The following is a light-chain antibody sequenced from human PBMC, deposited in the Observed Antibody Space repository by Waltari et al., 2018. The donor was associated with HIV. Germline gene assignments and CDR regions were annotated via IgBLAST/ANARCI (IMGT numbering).Light chain of an antibody. Sequence: EIVLTQSPATLSLSPGERATLSCRASQSVSSYLAWYQQKPGQAPRLLIYDVSNRATGIPARFSGSGSGTDFTLTISSLEPEDFAVYYCQQRSTWPGTFGPGTKVDIK. CDR1: QSVSSY. CDR2: DVS. CDR3: QQRSTWPGT. J-gene: IGKJ3*01. V-gene: IGKV3-11*01.